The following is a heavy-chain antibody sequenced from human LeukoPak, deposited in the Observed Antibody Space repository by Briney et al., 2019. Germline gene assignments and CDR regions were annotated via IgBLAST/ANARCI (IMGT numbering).Heavy chain of an antibody. CDR1: GFTFSSYS. CDR2: ISSSSSYI. V-gene: IGHV3-21*01. D-gene: IGHD4-17*01. J-gene: IGHJ3*02. Sequence: GGSLRLSCAASGFTFSSYSVNWVRQAPGKGLVWVSSISSSSSYIYYADSVKGRFTNSRDNAKNSLYLQMNSLRAEDTAVYYCARVSTVIDAFDIWGQGTMVTVSS. CDR3: ARVSTVIDAFDI.